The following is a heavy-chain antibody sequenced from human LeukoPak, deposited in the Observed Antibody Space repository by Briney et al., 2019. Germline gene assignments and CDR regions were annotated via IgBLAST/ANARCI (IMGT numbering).Heavy chain of an antibody. V-gene: IGHV4-4*07. Sequence: SETLSLTCTVSGGSISSYYWSWIRQPAGKGLEWIGRIYTSGSTNYNPSLKSRVTMSVDTSKNQFSLKLSSVTAADTAVYYCEGYKNRAVVTAHDYWGQGTLVTVSS. D-gene: IGHD2-21*02. CDR2: IYTSGST. CDR3: EGYKNRAVVTAHDY. CDR1: GGSISSYY. J-gene: IGHJ4*02.